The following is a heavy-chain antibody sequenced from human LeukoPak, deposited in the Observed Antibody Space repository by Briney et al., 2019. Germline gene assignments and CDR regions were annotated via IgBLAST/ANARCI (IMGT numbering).Heavy chain of an antibody. V-gene: IGHV4-39*01. Sequence: SETLSLTCTVSGGSISSYYWGWIRQPPGKGLEWIGSIYYSGSTYYNPSLKSRVTISVDTSKNQFSLKLSSVTAADTAVYYCARAPPQSDIVVVPAAIKFDPWGQGTLVTVSS. CDR1: GGSISSYY. D-gene: IGHD2-2*02. CDR3: ARAPPQSDIVVVPAAIKFDP. J-gene: IGHJ5*02. CDR2: IYYSGST.